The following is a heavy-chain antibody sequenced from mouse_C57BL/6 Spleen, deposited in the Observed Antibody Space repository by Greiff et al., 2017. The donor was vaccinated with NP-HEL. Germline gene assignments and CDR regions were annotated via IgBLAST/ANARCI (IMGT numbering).Heavy chain of an antibody. CDR3: ARGGTTVVGYFDV. J-gene: IGHJ1*03. CDR1: GYTFTDYY. V-gene: IGHV1-19*01. Sequence: SGPVLVKPGASVKMSCKASGYTFTDYYMNWVKQSHGKSLEWIGVINPYNGGTSYNQKFKGKATLTVDKSSSTAYMELNSLTSEDSAVYYCARGGTTVVGYFDVWGTGTTVTVSS. D-gene: IGHD1-1*01. CDR2: INPYNGGT.